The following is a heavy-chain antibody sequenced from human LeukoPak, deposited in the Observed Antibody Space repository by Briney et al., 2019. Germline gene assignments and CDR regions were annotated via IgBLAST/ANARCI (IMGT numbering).Heavy chain of an antibody. CDR1: GGSISSGSYY. CDR2: IYTSGST. Sequence: SQTLSLTCTVSGGSISSGSYYWSWIRQPAGKGLEWIGRIYTSGSTNYNPSLKSRVTISVDTSKNQFPLKLSSVTASDTAVYYCARASHYYDSSGYYVDAFDIWGQGTMVTVSS. CDR3: ARASHYYDSSGYYVDAFDI. V-gene: IGHV4-61*02. D-gene: IGHD3-22*01. J-gene: IGHJ3*02.